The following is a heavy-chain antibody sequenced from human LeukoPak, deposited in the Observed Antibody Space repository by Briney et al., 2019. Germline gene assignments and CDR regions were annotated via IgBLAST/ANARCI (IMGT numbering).Heavy chain of an antibody. Sequence: PGGTLRLSCAASGFTFSSYGMSWVRQAPGKGLEWVSAISGSGSNTYYADSVKGRFTISRDNAKNTLSLQMNSLRVEDTALYYCGREDRVVLGNDACDIWGQGTMVTVSS. D-gene: IGHD2-8*01. CDR2: ISGSGSNT. V-gene: IGHV3-23*01. CDR3: GREDRVVLGNDACDI. J-gene: IGHJ3*02. CDR1: GFTFSSYG.